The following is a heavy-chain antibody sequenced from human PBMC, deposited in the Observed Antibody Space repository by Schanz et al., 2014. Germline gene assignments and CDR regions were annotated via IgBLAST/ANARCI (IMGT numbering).Heavy chain of an antibody. CDR1: GFTFSSYW. J-gene: IGHJ6*02. D-gene: IGHD3-3*01. V-gene: IGHV3-74*03. CDR3: ARYGFRKFGVVYGLAV. Sequence: EVRLVESGGGLVQSGGSLRLSCAASGFTFSSYWMHWVRQAPGKGLVWVSRINSDDTTKTYADSVKGRFTISRDNAKNSLYLQMNSLRVEDTAVYYCARYGFRKFGVVYGLAVWGQGTTVTVS. CDR2: INSDDTTK.